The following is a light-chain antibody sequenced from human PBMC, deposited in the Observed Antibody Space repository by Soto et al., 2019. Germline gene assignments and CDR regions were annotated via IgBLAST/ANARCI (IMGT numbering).Light chain of an antibody. Sequence: QSALTQPASVSGSPGQSITISCTGTSSDIGFYDYVSWYQQHPGKAPKLIIYEVINRPSGVSNSFSGSKSGNTASLTISGLQAEDEADYSCSAYTSSSTLVFGGGTKVTVL. CDR3: SAYTSSSTLV. V-gene: IGLV2-14*01. CDR2: EVI. J-gene: IGLJ3*02. CDR1: SSDIGFYDY.